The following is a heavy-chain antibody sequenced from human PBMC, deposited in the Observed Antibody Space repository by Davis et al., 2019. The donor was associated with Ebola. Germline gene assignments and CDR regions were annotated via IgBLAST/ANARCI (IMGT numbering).Heavy chain of an antibody. Sequence: SETLSLTCTISGGSIGSYYWGWIRQPPGKGLEWIGYIYFIGSTKYNPSLKSRVTMSVDTSKNQFSLRLSSVTAADTAVYYCARIVKYCIDAVCQNWFDPWGQGTLVTVPS. V-gene: IGHV4-59*01. CDR1: GGSIGSYY. CDR2: IYFIGST. J-gene: IGHJ5*02. D-gene: IGHD2-8*01. CDR3: ARIVKYCIDAVCQNWFDP.